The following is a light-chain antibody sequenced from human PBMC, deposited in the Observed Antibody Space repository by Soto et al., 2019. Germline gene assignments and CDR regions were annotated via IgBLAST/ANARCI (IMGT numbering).Light chain of an antibody. CDR2: EGT. J-gene: IGLJ1*01. CDR3: CSYASSSSYV. Sequence: QSVLTQPASVSGSPGQSITISCSGTTSDDGGYNLVSWYQQHTAKAPKLLIYEGTQRPSGVSSRFSGSKSGNTASLTISGLQAEDEADYYCCSYASSSSYVFGTGTKVTVL. V-gene: IGLV2-23*01. CDR1: TSDDGGYNL.